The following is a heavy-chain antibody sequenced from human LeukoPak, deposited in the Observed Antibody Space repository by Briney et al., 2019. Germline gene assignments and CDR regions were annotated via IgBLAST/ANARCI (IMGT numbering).Heavy chain of an antibody. CDR3: ARDAKWELLPHAFGV. D-gene: IGHD1-26*01. Sequence: GASVKVSCKASGYIFTNYYMHWVRQAPGQGLEWMGIINPSDGSISYAQKFQGRVNMTTDTSTSTAYMELRSLRSDDTAMYYCARDAKWELLPHAFGVWGQGTMVTVSS. CDR1: GYIFTNYY. J-gene: IGHJ3*01. V-gene: IGHV1-46*01. CDR2: INPSDGSI.